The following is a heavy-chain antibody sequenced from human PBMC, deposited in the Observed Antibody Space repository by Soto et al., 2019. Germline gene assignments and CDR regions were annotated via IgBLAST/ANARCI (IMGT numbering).Heavy chain of an antibody. CDR3: AREGNLGRWIQPLDS. D-gene: IGHD2-2*03. J-gene: IGHJ4*02. CDR1: GGSISTGGYY. V-gene: IGHV4-61*03. Sequence: SETLSLTCTVSGGSISTGGYYWNWIRQPPGKGLEWIGNIHYNGNTKYSPSLKSRVTMSVDTSKNHFSLKLISVTTADTAVYFCAREGNLGRWIQPLDSWGQGTLVTVSS. CDR2: IHYNGNT.